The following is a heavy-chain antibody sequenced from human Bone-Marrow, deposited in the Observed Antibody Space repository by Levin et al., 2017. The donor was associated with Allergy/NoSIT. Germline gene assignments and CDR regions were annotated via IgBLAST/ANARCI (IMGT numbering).Heavy chain of an antibody. Sequence: LSLTCAASGLSFSTYWMHWVRQAPGKGLVRVSRINSDGSSTDYADSVKGRFTISRDNARDTLYLQMNSLRVEDTAVYYCTRGWYSFDSWGQGTLVTVSS. CDR2: INSDGSST. J-gene: IGHJ4*02. CDR3: TRGWYSFDS. CDR1: GLSFSTYW. V-gene: IGHV3-74*01.